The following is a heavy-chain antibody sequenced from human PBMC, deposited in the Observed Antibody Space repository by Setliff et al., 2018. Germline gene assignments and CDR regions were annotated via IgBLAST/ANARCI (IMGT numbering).Heavy chain of an antibody. CDR1: GGSFSNYY. J-gene: IGHJ4*02. D-gene: IGHD3-22*01. V-gene: IGHV4-34*01. CDR3: RVWVDMIEVDS. Sequence: SETLSLTCAVYGGSFSNYYWSWIRQPPGKGLEWLGEVSHSGSTNYNPSLKSRVTMSVDTSKNQFSLNLNSVTAADTAVYYCRVWVDMIEVDSWAQGTLVTVSS. CDR2: VSHSGST.